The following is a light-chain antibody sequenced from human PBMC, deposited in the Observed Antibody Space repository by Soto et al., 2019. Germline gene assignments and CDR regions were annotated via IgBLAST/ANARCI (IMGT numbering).Light chain of an antibody. Sequence: QSALTQPRSVSGSPGQSVTISCTVTSSDVGGYNYVSWYQQHPGKAPKLMIDDVSKRPSGVPDRFSGSKSGNTASLTISGLQAEDEADYSCCSNAGRYTLVFGGGTKLTVL. V-gene: IGLV2-11*01. CDR1: SSDVGGYNY. CDR3: CSNAGRYTLV. J-gene: IGLJ2*01. CDR2: DVS.